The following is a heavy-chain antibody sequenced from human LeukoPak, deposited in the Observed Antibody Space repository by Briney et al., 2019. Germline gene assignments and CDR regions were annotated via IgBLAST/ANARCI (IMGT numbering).Heavy chain of an antibody. J-gene: IGHJ4*02. CDR3: ASSIDMAATTLGFDY. CDR1: RYSFTSYW. Sequence: GESLKISCKGSRYSFTSYWIGWVRQMPGKGLESMGIIYPGDSDTRYSPSFQGQVTISADKSISTAYLQWSSLKASDTAMYYCASSIDMAATTLGFDYWGQGTLVTVSS. D-gene: IGHD5-24*01. CDR2: IYPGDSDT. V-gene: IGHV5-51*01.